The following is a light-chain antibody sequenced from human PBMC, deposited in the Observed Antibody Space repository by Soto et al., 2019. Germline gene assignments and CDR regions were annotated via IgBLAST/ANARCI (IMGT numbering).Light chain of an antibody. V-gene: IGKV3-15*01. Sequence: EIVMKQSPATLSVSPGERDTLSCRASQSLSSDLAWYQHKPGQTPRLLFYDASTRANGLPARFSGSGAGTEGTLTSSSLQSEEFAVYYCQQYHNWPLTFGGGTKVEIK. CDR3: QQYHNWPLT. CDR1: QSLSSD. J-gene: IGKJ4*01. CDR2: DAS.